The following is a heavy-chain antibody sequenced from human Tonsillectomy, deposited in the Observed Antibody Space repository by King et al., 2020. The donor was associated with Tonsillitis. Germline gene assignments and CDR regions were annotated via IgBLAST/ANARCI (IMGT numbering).Heavy chain of an antibody. V-gene: IGHV4-39*01. CDR1: RGPISRSDYY. D-gene: IGHD6-13*01. J-gene: IGHJ6*04. CDR2: IYYSGNT. CDR3: ASIAAAGSWVLV. Sequence: QLQESGPGLVKPSETPSLTCTVSRGPISRSDYYWGWIRQPPGKGLGCIGSIYYSGNTYHNPPLKRHVTISVESSKNQLSLRLSSVTAADTAVYYCASIAAAGSWVLVWGKGTTVTVSS.